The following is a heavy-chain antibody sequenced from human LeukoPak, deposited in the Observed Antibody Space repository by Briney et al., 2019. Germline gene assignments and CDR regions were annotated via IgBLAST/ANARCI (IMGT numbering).Heavy chain of an antibody. Sequence: GASVKVSCKTSGYSFTAYYMHWVRQAPGQGLEWMGWLNPNSGGTNYAQKFQGRVTMTRDTSISTAYMELSRLRSDDTAVYYCARGFRVLRWDYYGSTLGYWGQGTLVTVSS. V-gene: IGHV1-2*02. D-gene: IGHD3-22*01. CDR2: LNPNSGGT. CDR3: ARGFRVLRWDYYGSTLGY. J-gene: IGHJ4*02. CDR1: GYSFTAYY.